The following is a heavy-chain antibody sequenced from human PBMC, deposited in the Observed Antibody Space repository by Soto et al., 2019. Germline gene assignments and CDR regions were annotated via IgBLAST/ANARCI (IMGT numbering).Heavy chain of an antibody. CDR2: IYYSGST. Sequence: PSETLSLTCTVSGGSISSSSYYWGWIRQPPGKGLEWIGSIYYSGSTYYNPSLKSRVTISVDTSKNQFSLKLSSVTAADTAVYYCASNHAPLRFNLWGQGTPVTVSS. J-gene: IGHJ4*02. CDR3: ASNHAPLRFNL. CDR1: GGSISSSSYY. D-gene: IGHD3-3*01. V-gene: IGHV4-39*01.